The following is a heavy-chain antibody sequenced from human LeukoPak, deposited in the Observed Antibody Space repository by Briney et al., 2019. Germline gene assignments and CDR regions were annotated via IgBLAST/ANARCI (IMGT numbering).Heavy chain of an antibody. CDR1: GGSISSCY. Sequence: SETLSLTCTVSGGSISSCYWSWIRQPAGKGLEWIGRIHTTGGTRYNPSLKSRITMSLDAFRNQFTLKLSSVTAADTAVYYCARDLALGYCPSYSCPSPLFDYWGQGTLVTVSS. J-gene: IGHJ4*02. CDR2: IHTTGGT. CDR3: ARDLALGYCPSYSCPSPLFDY. V-gene: IGHV4-4*07. D-gene: IGHD2-2*01.